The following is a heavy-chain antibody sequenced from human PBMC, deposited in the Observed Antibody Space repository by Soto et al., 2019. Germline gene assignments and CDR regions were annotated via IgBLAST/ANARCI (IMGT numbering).Heavy chain of an antibody. CDR1: GFTFSSYA. CDR3: ARDSDGSGSYYNVFDY. J-gene: IGHJ4*02. CDR2: ISGSGDST. Sequence: GGSLRLSCAASGFTFSSYAMSWVRQAPGKGLEWVSVISGSGDSTYYADSVKGRFTISRDNSKNTLYLQMNSLRVEDTGLYYCARDSDGSGSYYNVFDYWGQGTLVTVSS. D-gene: IGHD3-10*01. V-gene: IGHV3-23*01.